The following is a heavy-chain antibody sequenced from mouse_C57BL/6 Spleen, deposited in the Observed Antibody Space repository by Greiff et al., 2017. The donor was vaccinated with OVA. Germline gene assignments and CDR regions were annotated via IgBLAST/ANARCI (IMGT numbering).Heavy chain of an antibody. D-gene: IGHD1-1*01. J-gene: IGHJ2*01. Sequence: EVQGVESGGGLVKPGGSLKLSCAASGFTFSSYAMSWVRQTPEKRLEWVATICDGGSYTYYQDNVKGRFTISRDTATNTLYLQMSNLKSEDTAIYYGARVYHYDGRSYGFDYWGQGTTLTVSS. CDR3: ARVYHYDGRSYGFDY. V-gene: IGHV5-4*01. CDR1: GFTFSSYA. CDR2: ICDGGSYT.